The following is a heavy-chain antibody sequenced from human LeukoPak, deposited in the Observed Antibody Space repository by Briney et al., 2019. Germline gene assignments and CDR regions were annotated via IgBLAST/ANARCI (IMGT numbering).Heavy chain of an antibody. D-gene: IGHD2-15*01. J-gene: IGHJ4*02. CDR3: ARCICCSGGSCSLDSYFDF. V-gene: IGHV1-18*01. CDR2: ISDFRGNT. CDR1: GYIFTSYG. Sequence: ASVKVSCKASGYIFTSYGINWVRQAPGQGLEWMGWISDFRGNTNYVQMLQGRVTMTTDKSTSTAYMEQRSLRSDDTAVYYCARCICCSGGSCSLDSYFDFWGQGTLVTVSS.